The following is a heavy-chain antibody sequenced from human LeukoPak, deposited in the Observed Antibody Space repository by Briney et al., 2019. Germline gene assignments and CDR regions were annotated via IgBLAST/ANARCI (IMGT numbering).Heavy chain of an antibody. Sequence: SETLSLTCAVYGGSISSGGYSWSWIRQPPGKGLEWIGYIYHSGSTYYNPSLKSRVTISVDRSKNQFSLKLSSVAAADTAVYYCARDRRGDPDAFDIWGQGTMVTVSS. CDR1: GGSISSGGYS. J-gene: IGHJ3*02. V-gene: IGHV4-30-2*01. CDR3: ARDRRGDPDAFDI. CDR2: IYHSGST. D-gene: IGHD2-21*02.